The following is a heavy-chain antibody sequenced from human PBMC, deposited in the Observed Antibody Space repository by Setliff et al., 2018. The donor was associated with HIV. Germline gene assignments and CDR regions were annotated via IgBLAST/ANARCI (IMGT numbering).Heavy chain of an antibody. D-gene: IGHD6-13*01. V-gene: IGHV4-31*01. J-gene: IGHJ3*02. CDR1: GGSISGGVHY. CDR2: IHYSGST. Sequence: SETLSLTCTVSGGSISGGVHYWSWIRQHPGKGLEWIGYIHYSGSTYYNPSLKSQVTISVGTSKNRLSLKLSSVTAADAAVYYCAGAMSSSWYIDGFDIWGQGTVVTISS. CDR3: AGAMSSSWYIDGFDI.